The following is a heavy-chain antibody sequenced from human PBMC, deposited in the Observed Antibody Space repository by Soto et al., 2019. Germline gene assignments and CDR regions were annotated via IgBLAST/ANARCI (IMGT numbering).Heavy chain of an antibody. J-gene: IGHJ6*03. V-gene: IGHV3-64*01. CDR2: ISSNGVGT. CDR1: GFTLSGFA. Sequence: EVQLAESGGGLAQPGGSLRLSCAASGFTLSGFAMDWVRQAPGQGLEYVSGISSNGVGTYYANSVQGRIHNSRDNSKNTVYLQMGSLRPEDMAVYYCARRARPDFYYMDVWGKGTTVTVSS. CDR3: ARRARPDFYYMDV. D-gene: IGHD6-6*01.